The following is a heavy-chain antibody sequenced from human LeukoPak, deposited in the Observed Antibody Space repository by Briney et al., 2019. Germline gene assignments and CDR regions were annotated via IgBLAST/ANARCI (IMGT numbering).Heavy chain of an antibody. V-gene: IGHV1-18*01. J-gene: IGHJ4*02. CDR2: ISAYNGNT. CDR1: GYTFTSYG. D-gene: IGHD3-9*01. Sequence: ASVKVSCKASGYTFTSYGISWVRQAPGQGLEWMGWISAYNGNTNYAQKLQGRVTMTTDTSTSTAYMELRSLRSDDTAVYYCARDGSELRYFDRYFDYWGQGTLVTASS. CDR3: ARDGSELRYFDRYFDY.